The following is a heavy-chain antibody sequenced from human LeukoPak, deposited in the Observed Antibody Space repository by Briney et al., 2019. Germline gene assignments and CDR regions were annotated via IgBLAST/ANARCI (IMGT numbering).Heavy chain of an antibody. Sequence: PGRSLRLSCAVSGCTFDDYAMYWVRQAPGKGLEWVANIKQDGSEKYYVDSVKGRFTISRDNAKNSLYLQMNSLRAEDTAVYYCARDLIVGATHFDYWGQGTLVTVSS. V-gene: IGHV3-7*01. J-gene: IGHJ4*02. D-gene: IGHD1-26*01. CDR1: GCTFDDYA. CDR3: ARDLIVGATHFDY. CDR2: IKQDGSEK.